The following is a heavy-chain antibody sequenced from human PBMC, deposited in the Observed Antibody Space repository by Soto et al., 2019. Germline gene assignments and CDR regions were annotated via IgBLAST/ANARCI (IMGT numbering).Heavy chain of an antibody. CDR1: GYTFTSYG. D-gene: IGHD2-8*01. J-gene: IGHJ4*02. CDR2: IRSYNNST. V-gene: IGHV1-18*01. CDR3: ARHGNGDDY. Sequence: QVQLVQSGAEVKKPGASVKVSCKASGYTFTSYGVNWVRQAPGQGLEWMGWIRSYNNSTNYAQKLQGRVTMTTDTPTNTAYMELRSVRSDDTAVYYCARHGNGDDYWGQGTLVTVSS.